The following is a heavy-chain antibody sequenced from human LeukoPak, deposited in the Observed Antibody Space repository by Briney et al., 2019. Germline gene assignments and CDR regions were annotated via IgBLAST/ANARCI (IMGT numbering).Heavy chain of an antibody. V-gene: IGHV3-23*01. CDR3: ARELRPNDC. D-gene: IGHD2-15*01. CDR1: GLILSNFA. J-gene: IGHJ4*02. CDR2: ITISGDDT. Sequence: TGGSLRLSCAASGLILSNFAMTWVRQAPGKGLEWVSSITISGDDTFYADSVKGRFTISRDNSKNTLYLQMNSLKAEDTAVYYCARELRPNDCWGQGTLVTVSS.